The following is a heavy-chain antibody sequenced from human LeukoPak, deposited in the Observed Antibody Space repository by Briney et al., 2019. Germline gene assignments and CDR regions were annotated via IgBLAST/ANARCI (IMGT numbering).Heavy chain of an antibody. CDR2: INTSGGTT. CDR3: AKGYNWHDR. V-gene: IGHV3-23*01. J-gene: IGHJ5*02. Sequence: PGGSLRLSCAASGFTFSSYGMTWVRQAPGKGLEWVSTINTSGGTTYYTDSVKGRFTGSRDNSKNTLYLQMNSLRAEDTAVYYCAKGYNWHDRWGQGTPVTVSS. CDR1: GFTFSSYG.